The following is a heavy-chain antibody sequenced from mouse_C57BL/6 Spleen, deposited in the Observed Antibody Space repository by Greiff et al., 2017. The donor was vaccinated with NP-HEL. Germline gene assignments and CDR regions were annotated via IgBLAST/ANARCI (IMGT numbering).Heavy chain of an antibody. CDR3: ARWAWFAY. V-gene: IGHV1-26*01. CDR1: GYTFTDYY. CDR2: INPNNGGT. Sequence: EVQLQQSGPELVKPGASVKISCKASGYTFTDYYMNWVKQSHGKSLEWIGDINPNNGGTSYNQKFKGKATLTVDKSSSPAYMELRILTSEDSAVYYCARWAWFAYWGQGTLVTVSA. J-gene: IGHJ3*01.